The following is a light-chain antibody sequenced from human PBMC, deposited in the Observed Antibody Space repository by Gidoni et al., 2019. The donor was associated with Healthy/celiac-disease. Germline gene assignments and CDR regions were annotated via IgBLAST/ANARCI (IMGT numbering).Light chain of an antibody. CDR3: QQYNNRRT. V-gene: IGKV3-15*01. Sequence: EIVMTQSPATRSVSPGERATLSCRASQSVSSYLAWYQQKPGQAPRLLIYGASTRATGIPAMFSGSGSGTEFTLTISSLQSEYFAVYYCQQYNNRRTFXXXTKVEIK. CDR1: QSVSSY. J-gene: IGKJ1*01. CDR2: GAS.